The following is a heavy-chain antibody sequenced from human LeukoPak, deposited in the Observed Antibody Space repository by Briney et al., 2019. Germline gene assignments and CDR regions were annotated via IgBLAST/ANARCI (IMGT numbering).Heavy chain of an antibody. CDR1: GFTFSSYG. D-gene: IGHD1-26*01. Sequence: GGSLRLSCAASGFTFSSYGMHWVRQAPGKGLEWVAVISYDGSNKYYAGSVKGRFTISRDNSKNTLYLQMNSLRAEDTAVYYCAKGDSGSYGGIDYWGQGTLVTVSS. CDR2: ISYDGSNK. V-gene: IGHV3-30*18. J-gene: IGHJ4*02. CDR3: AKGDSGSYGGIDY.